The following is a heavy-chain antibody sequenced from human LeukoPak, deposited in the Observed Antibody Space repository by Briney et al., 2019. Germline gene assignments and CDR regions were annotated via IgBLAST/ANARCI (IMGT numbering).Heavy chain of an antibody. CDR2: INWNGGST. CDR1: GFTFDDYG. J-gene: IGHJ4*02. Sequence: GGSLRLSCAASGFTFDDYGMSWVRQAPGKGLEWVSGINWNGGSTGYADSVKGRFTISRDNAKNSLYLQMNSLRAEDTALYYCARVGAMIVEGSFDHWGQGTLVTVSS. CDR3: ARVGAMIVEGSFDH. V-gene: IGHV3-20*04. D-gene: IGHD3-22*01.